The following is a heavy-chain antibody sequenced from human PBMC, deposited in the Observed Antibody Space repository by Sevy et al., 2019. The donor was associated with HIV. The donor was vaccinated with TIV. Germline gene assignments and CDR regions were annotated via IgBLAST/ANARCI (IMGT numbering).Heavy chain of an antibody. V-gene: IGHV3-30*04. CDR1: GFTFSSYA. D-gene: IGHD1-26*01. J-gene: IGHJ4*02. Sequence: GGSLTLSCAASGFTFSSYAMHWVRHAPGKGLEWVAVISYDGSNKYYADSVKGRFTISRDNSKNTLYLQMNSLRAEDTAVYYCARGGELYVEYYFDYWGQGTLVTVSS. CDR3: ARGGELYVEYYFDY. CDR2: ISYDGSNK.